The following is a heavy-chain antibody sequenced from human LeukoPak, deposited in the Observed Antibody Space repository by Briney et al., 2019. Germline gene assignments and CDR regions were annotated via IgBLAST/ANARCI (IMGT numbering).Heavy chain of an antibody. CDR3: ARDLPYYDFWSGYYARYYYGMDV. CDR2: IYYSGST. Sequence: SETLSLTCTVSGGSISSYYWSWIRQPPGKGLEWIGYIYYSGSTNYNPSLKSRVTISVDTSKNQFSLKLSSVTAADTAVYYCARDLPYYDFWSGYYARYYYGMDVWGQGTTVTVSS. V-gene: IGHV4-59*12. J-gene: IGHJ6*02. CDR1: GGSISSYY. D-gene: IGHD3-3*01.